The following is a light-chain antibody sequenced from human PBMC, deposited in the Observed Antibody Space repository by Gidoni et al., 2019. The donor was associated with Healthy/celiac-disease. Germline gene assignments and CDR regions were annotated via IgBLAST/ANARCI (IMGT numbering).Light chain of an antibody. CDR2: DAS. CDR3: QQYDNLPRT. CDR1: HDISNY. Sequence: IEMTQSPSSLSASVEGSVTLTCQATHDISNYLNWYQQKPGKAPKLLIYDASNMETGIPSRFSGSGAGTDFTFTISSLQPEDIATYYCQQYDNLPRTFGQGTRLEIK. V-gene: IGKV1-33*01. J-gene: IGKJ5*01.